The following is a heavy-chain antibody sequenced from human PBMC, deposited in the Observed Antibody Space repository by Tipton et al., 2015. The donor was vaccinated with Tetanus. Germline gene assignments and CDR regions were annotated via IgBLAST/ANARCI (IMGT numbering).Heavy chain of an antibody. Sequence: AASGLIFSSYGIHWVRQAPGKGLEWVAVSWYDGTDKYHADSVKGRFTISRDNTKNTLYLQMNSLRAEDTAVYYCAREADCSGGSCFSGDFDNWGQGTQVTVSS. CDR2: SWYDGTDK. J-gene: IGHJ4*02. CDR1: GLIFSSYG. D-gene: IGHD2-15*01. V-gene: IGHV3-33*01. CDR3: AREADCSGGSCFSGDFDN.